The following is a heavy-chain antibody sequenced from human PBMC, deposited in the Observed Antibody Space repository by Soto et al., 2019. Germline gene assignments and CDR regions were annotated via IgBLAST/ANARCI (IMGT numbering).Heavy chain of an antibody. D-gene: IGHD1-7*01. Sequence: QVQLVQSGAEVKKPGASVKVSCKASVGTVSNYVVNWVRQAPGQGLEWMGRIIPISGAANYAQKFQGRVTITADKSTSTSYMELSSLRSEDTAVYYCARDMTRTVVPYFDFWGQGTLVTVSS. V-gene: IGHV1-69*06. CDR2: IIPISGAA. CDR1: VGTVSNYV. J-gene: IGHJ4*02. CDR3: ARDMTRTVVPYFDF.